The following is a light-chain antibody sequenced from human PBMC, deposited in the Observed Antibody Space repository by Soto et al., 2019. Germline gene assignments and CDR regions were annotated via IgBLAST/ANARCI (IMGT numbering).Light chain of an antibody. J-gene: IGKJ1*01. V-gene: IGKV1-5*01. CDR3: QQYNSYPWT. CDR2: AAS. Sequence: DIQMTQSPSTLSASVGDRVTITCRASQSISSWLAWYQQKPGKAPKFLIYAASSLESGVPSRVSGSGSGTEFTLTIRSLQPDDVASYYCQQYNSYPWTFGQGTKVEIK. CDR1: QSISSW.